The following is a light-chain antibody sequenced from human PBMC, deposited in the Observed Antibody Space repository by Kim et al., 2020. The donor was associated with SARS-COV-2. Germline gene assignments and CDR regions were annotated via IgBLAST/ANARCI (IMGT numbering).Light chain of an antibody. CDR2: GAS. Sequence: SPGERATLSCRASQSVSSSDLAWYQQKPGQAPRLLIYGASSRATGIPDRFSGSGSGTDFTLTISRLEPEDFAVYYCQQYGSSPPTFGQGTKVDIK. CDR1: QSVSSSD. CDR3: QQYGSSPPT. V-gene: IGKV3-20*01. J-gene: IGKJ1*01.